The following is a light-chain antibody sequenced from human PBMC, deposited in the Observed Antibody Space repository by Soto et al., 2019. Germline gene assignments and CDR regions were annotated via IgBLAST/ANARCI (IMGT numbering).Light chain of an antibody. CDR2: GSS. CDR3: QQSYSTPRT. V-gene: IGKV3D-15*01. Sequence: IVMTQSPATLSVSPGEGVTLSCRASENVGTNLAWYQQKPGQAPRLLIYGSSTRATGIPATFSGSGSGTEFTLTISSLQSEESATYYCQQSYSTPRTFGQGTKVEIK. J-gene: IGKJ1*01. CDR1: ENVGTN.